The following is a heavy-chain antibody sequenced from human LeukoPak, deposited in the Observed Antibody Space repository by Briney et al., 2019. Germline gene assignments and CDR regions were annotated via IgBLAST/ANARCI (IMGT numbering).Heavy chain of an antibody. D-gene: IGHD3-10*01. CDR1: GFTFSSYG. Sequence: PGRSLRLSCAASGFTFSSYGMHWVRQAPGNGLEWVAVIWYDGSNKYYADSVKGRFTISRDNSKNTLYLQMNSLRAEDTAVYYCAREAREYGYFDYWGQGALVTVSS. V-gene: IGHV3-33*01. J-gene: IGHJ4*02. CDR3: AREAREYGYFDY. CDR2: IWYDGSNK.